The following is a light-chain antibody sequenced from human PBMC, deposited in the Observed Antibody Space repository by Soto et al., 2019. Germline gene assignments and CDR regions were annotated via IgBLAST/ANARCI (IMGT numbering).Light chain of an antibody. Sequence: QSALTQPPSASGSPGQSVTISCTGTSGDVGGYNYVSWYQQHPGKAPKLVIYEVSKRPSGVPDRFSGSKSGNTASLTVSGLQAEDEADYYCSSYAGSNNYVVIGGGTKLTVL. CDR2: EVS. V-gene: IGLV2-8*01. CDR3: SSYAGSNNYVV. J-gene: IGLJ2*01. CDR1: SGDVGGYNY.